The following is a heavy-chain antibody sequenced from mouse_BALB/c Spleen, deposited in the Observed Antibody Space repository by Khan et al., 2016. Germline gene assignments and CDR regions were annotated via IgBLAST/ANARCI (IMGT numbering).Heavy chain of an antibody. CDR2: IYYSGST. Sequence: EVQLQESGPDLVKPFQSLSLTCTVTGYSITSHYSWHWIRHFPGNKLEWMGYIYYSGSTNYNPSLKSRISITRDTSKNRFFLQLNSVTTEDTATYYCATSSSGYWYYFDYWGKGTTLTVSS. J-gene: IGHJ2*01. D-gene: IGHD3-1*01. CDR1: GYSITSHYS. V-gene: IGHV3-1*02. CDR3: ATSSSGYWYYFDY.